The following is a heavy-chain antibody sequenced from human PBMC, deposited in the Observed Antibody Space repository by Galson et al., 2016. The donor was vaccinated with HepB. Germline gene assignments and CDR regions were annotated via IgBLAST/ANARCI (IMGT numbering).Heavy chain of an antibody. V-gene: IGHV3-7*01. D-gene: IGHD3-3*01. J-gene: IGHJ4*02. Sequence: SLRLSCAASGFTFSSYWMSWVRQAPGKGLEWVANVKQGGSEKYYVDSVKGRFTISRDNAKNSLYLQMNSLRAEDTAVCYCARDGPHDFWSGYPFDYWGQGTLVTVSS. CDR3: ARDGPHDFWSGYPFDY. CDR1: GFTFSSYW. CDR2: VKQGGSEK.